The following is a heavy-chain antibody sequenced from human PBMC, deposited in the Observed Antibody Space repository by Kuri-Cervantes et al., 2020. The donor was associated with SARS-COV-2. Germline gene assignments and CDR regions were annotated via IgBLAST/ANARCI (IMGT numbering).Heavy chain of an antibody. J-gene: IGHJ4*02. D-gene: IGHD6-6*01. CDR1: GDSMDSVYYY. V-gene: IGHV4-30-4*01. Sequence: LRLSCIVSGDSMDSVYYYWSWIRQPPGKGLEWIGYTLYSGSPYYNPSLKSRLSISVDTSKKQFSLNLGSVTVADTAVYYCARRESSRAFDYWGQGTLVTVSS. CDR2: TLYSGSP. CDR3: ARRESSRAFDY.